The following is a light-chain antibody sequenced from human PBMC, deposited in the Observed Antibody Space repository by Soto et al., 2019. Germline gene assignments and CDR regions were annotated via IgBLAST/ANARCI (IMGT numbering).Light chain of an antibody. CDR1: TGAVTSDNY. CDR2: STD. CDR3: LLYYGGAVV. Sequence: QPVVTQEPSLTVSPGGTVTLTCASSTGAVTSDNYANWLQQKPGQAPRALIYSTDTKHSWTPARFSGSLLGGKAALTLSPVQPEDEADYYCLLYYGGAVVFGGGTKLTVL. J-gene: IGLJ2*01. V-gene: IGLV7-43*01.